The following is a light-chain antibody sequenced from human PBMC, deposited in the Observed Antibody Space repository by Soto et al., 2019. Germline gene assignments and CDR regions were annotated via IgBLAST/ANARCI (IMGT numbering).Light chain of an antibody. CDR1: SSDVGGHNY. J-gene: IGLJ1*01. V-gene: IGLV2-8*01. Sequence: QSVLTQPPSASGSPGQSVTISCTGTSSDVGGHNYVSWYQQHPGKVPKLMVYEVNKRPSEVPDRFSGSKSGNTASLTVSGLQAEDEADYYCTSYAGGNNVFGTGTKVTVL. CDR3: TSYAGGNNV. CDR2: EVN.